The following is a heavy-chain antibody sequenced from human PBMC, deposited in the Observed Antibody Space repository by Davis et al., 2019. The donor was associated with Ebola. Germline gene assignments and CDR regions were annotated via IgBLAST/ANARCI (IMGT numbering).Heavy chain of an antibody. CDR3: ARRAAVAGLGWFDP. Sequence: KISCKVSGYTFTSYWISWVRQMPGKGLEWMGIIYPIDYDTRYSPSFQGQVTISADKSISTAYLQWSSLKASDTAMYYCARRAAVAGLGWFDPWGQGTLVTVSS. V-gene: IGHV5-51*01. CDR1: GYTFTSYW. J-gene: IGHJ5*02. D-gene: IGHD6-19*01. CDR2: IYPIDYDT.